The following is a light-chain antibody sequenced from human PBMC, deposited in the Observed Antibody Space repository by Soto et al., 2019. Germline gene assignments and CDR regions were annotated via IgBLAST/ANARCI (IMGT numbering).Light chain of an antibody. Sequence: EIVMTQSPATLSVSPGERATLSCTASQSISSNLAWFQQKPGQAPRLLIYGASTRATRVPARFSGSGSGTEFTLTISSLQSEDFAVYYCQQYHNWRTFGQGTKLEIK. J-gene: IGKJ1*01. CDR1: QSISSN. V-gene: IGKV3-15*01. CDR3: QQYHNWRT. CDR2: GAS.